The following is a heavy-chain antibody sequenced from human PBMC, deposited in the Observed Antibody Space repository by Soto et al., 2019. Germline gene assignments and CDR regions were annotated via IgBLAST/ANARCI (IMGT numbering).Heavy chain of an antibody. CDR1: GFTFSSYA. D-gene: IGHD2-15*01. CDR2: ISYDGSNK. Sequence: HVQLVESGGGVVQPGRSLRLSCAASGFTFSSYAMHWVRQAPGKGLEWVAVISYDGSNKYYADSVKGRFTISRDNSKNTLYLQINSLRAEDTAVYYCARVIGAAAIDYWGQGTLVTVSS. J-gene: IGHJ4*02. V-gene: IGHV3-30-3*01. CDR3: ARVIGAAAIDY.